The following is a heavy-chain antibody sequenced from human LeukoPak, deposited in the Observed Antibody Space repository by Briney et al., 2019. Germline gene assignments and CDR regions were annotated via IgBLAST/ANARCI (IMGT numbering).Heavy chain of an antibody. CDR2: MNPNSGNT. CDR3: ARAPRWFQSSGEIDY. Sequence: ASVKVSCKXXXXTXTSYDINWVRQATGQGLEWMGWMNPNSGNTGYAQKFQGRVTMTRNTSISTAYMELSSLRSEDTAVYYCARAPRWFQSSGEIDYWGQGTLVTVSS. CDR1: XXTXTSYD. D-gene: IGHD5-24*01. J-gene: IGHJ4*02. V-gene: IGHV1-8*01.